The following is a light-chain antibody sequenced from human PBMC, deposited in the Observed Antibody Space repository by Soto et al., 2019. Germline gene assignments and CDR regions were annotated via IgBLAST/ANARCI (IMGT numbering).Light chain of an antibody. J-gene: IGKJ1*01. Sequence: DIPMTQSPSSLSASVGDRVTITCRASQSISSHLNWYQQQLGKAPKLLIYAASSLQSGVPSRFSGSGSGTGFTLTISSLQPEDFATYYCQQTYSTPRFGQGTKVEI. CDR1: QSISSH. CDR3: QQTYSTPR. CDR2: AAS. V-gene: IGKV1-39*01.